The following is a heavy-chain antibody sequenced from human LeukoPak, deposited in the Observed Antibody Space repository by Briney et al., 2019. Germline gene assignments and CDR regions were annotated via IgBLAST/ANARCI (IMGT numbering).Heavy chain of an antibody. CDR3: ARRKVGWFDP. CDR1: GYSFTSYW. J-gene: IGHJ5*02. CDR2: IDPSDSYT. V-gene: IGHV5-10-1*01. D-gene: IGHD1-14*01. Sequence: GESLKISCKGSGYSFTSYWISWVRQMPGKGLEWMGRIDPSDSYTNYSPSFQGHVTISADKSISTAYLQWSSLKASDIAMYYCARRKVGWFDPWGQGTLVTVSS.